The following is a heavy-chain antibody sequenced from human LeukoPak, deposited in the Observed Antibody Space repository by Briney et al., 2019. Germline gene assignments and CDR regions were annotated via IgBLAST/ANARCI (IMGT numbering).Heavy chain of an antibody. CDR3: ARDLGLLAAFDY. J-gene: IGHJ4*02. D-gene: IGHD3-16*01. CDR1: GFTFGSYW. V-gene: IGHV3-7*01. CDR2: IKQDGIEK. Sequence: GGSLRLSCAASGFTFGSYWLTWVRQAPGKGLEWAANIKQDGIEKYYVDSVRGRFTISRDNAKNSLYLQMNSLRAEDTAVYYCARDLGLLAAFDYWGQGTLVTVSS.